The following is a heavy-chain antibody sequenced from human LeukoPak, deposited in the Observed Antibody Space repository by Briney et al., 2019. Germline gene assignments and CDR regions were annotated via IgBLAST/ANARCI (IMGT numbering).Heavy chain of an antibody. CDR2: MNPNSGNT. Sequence: ASVKVSCKASGYTFTSYDINWVRQATGQGLEWMGWMNPNSGNTGYAQKFQGRVTMTRDTSISTAYMELSRLRSDDTAVYYCAREPVPAAIDNWFDPWGQGTLVTVSS. CDR1: GYTFTSYD. V-gene: IGHV1-8*01. CDR3: AREPVPAAIDNWFDP. D-gene: IGHD2-2*01. J-gene: IGHJ5*02.